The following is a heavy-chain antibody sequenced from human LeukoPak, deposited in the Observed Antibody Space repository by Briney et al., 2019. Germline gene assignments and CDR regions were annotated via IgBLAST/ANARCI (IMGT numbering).Heavy chain of an antibody. Sequence: PSETLSLTCTVSGGSISSGGYYWSWIRQHPGKGLEWIGYIYYSGSTYYNPSLKSRVTISVDTSKNQFSLKLSSVTAADTAVYYCARVFLSDPDSGYFDYWGQGTLVTVSS. CDR2: IYYSGST. D-gene: IGHD3-3*01. CDR3: ARVFLSDPDSGYFDY. V-gene: IGHV4-31*03. CDR1: GGSISSGGYY. J-gene: IGHJ4*02.